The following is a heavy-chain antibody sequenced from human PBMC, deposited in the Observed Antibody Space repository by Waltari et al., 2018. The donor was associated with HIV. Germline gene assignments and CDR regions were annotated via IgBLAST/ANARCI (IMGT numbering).Heavy chain of an antibody. V-gene: IGHV4-59*01. J-gene: IGHJ2*01. CDR1: GGSISSYY. Sequence: QVQLQESGPGLVKPSETLSLTCTVSGGSISSYYWNWIRQPPGKGLEWIGYIYYRGSTNYNPSLKSRVTISVETSKNQFSLKLSPVTAADTAVYYCARSGGTWYDPNWHFDLWGRGTVVTVSS. CDR2: IYYRGST. D-gene: IGHD6-13*01. CDR3: ARSGGTWYDPNWHFDL.